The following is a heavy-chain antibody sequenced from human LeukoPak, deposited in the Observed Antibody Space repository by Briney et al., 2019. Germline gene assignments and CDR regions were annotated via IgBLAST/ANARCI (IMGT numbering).Heavy chain of an antibody. CDR1: GYTFTAYY. V-gene: IGHV1-2*02. D-gene: IGHD3-16*02. CDR2: INPNSGGT. CDR3: ASTYYDYVWGSYRFYGMDV. Sequence: ASVKVSCTASGYTFTAYYMHWVRQAPGQGLEWMGWINPNSGGTNYAQKFQGRVTMTRDTSISTAYMELSRLRSDDTAVYYCASTYYDYVWGSYRFYGMDVWGQGTTVTVSS. J-gene: IGHJ6*02.